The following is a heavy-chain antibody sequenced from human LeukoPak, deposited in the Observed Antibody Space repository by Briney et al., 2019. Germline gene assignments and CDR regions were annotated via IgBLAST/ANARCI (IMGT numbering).Heavy chain of an antibody. Sequence: GGSLRLSCAASGFTFSSYSMNWVRQAPGKGLEWVSSISSSSSYIYYADSVKGRFTISGDNAKNSLYLQMNSLRAEDTAVYYCARDPPPAYVDTAMATTWGQGTLVTVSS. CDR1: GFTFSSYS. D-gene: IGHD5-18*01. V-gene: IGHV3-21*01. J-gene: IGHJ5*02. CDR2: ISSSSSYI. CDR3: ARDPPPAYVDTAMATT.